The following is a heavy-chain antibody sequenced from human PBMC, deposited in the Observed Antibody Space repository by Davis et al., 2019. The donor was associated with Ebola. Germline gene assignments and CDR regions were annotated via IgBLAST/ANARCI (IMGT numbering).Heavy chain of an antibody. J-gene: IGHJ6*04. Sequence: PGGSLRLSCAASGFNVSNIYVSWVRQAPGKGPEWVSLIYSGGAAFYAESVRGRFTISRDNSKNTLYLQMNSLRVEDTAVYYCAKDAWSSVVATILYYYGMDVWGKGTTVTVSS. V-gene: IGHV3-53*01. CDR2: IYSGGAA. D-gene: IGHD5-12*01. CDR3: AKDAWSSVVATILYYYGMDV. CDR1: GFNVSNIY.